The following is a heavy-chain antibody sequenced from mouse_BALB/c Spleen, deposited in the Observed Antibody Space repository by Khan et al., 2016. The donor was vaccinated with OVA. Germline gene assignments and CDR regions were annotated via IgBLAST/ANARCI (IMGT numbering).Heavy chain of an antibody. Sequence: VQLQQSGPDLVKPGASVNISCKASGYSFTVYYMTWVKQSHGKSPEWIGRVNPNNGDTNYNQNFKGKAILTVDKSSNTAYMELRSLTSEDSAVFYCARGYEFFPYWGQGTLVTVSA. CDR3: ARGYEFFPY. J-gene: IGHJ3*01. D-gene: IGHD2-12*01. V-gene: IGHV1-26*01. CDR1: GYSFTVYY. CDR2: VNPNNGDT.